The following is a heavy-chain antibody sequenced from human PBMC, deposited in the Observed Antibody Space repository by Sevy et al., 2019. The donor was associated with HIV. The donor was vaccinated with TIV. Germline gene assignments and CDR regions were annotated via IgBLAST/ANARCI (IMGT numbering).Heavy chain of an antibody. Sequence: GGSLRLSCAASGFTFSSYAMHWVRQAPGKGLEWVAVISYDGSNKYYADSVKGRFTISRYNSKNTLYLQMNSLRAEDTAVYYCARSIAVAGPDAFDIWGQGTMVTVSS. CDR2: ISYDGSNK. CDR1: GFTFSSYA. D-gene: IGHD6-19*01. V-gene: IGHV3-30-3*01. CDR3: ARSIAVAGPDAFDI. J-gene: IGHJ3*02.